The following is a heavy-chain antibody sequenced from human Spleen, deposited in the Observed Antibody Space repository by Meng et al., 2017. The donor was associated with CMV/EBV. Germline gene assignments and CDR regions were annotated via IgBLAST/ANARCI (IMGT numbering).Heavy chain of an antibody. CDR2: MNPNSGDA. D-gene: IGHD2-2*01. CDR1: GYTFTDSG. CDR3: ARGDCSSTSCYYYYGMDV. Sequence: ASVKVSCKASGYTFTDSGISWVRQAPGQGLEWMGWMNPNSGDAGYAQKFQGRVTMTRDTSISTAYMELSRLRSDDTAVYYCARGDCSSTSCYYYYGMDVWGQGTTVTVSS. J-gene: IGHJ6*02. V-gene: IGHV1-2*02.